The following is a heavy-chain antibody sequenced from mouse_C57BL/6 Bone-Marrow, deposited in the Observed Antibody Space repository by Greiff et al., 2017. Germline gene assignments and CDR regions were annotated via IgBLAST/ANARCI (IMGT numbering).Heavy chain of an antibody. CDR1: GFNIKDDY. J-gene: IGHJ2*01. CDR2: IDPENGDT. Sequence: EVQLQQSGAELVRPGASVKLSCTASGFNIKDDYMHWVKQRPEQGLEWIGWIDPENGDTEYASKFQGKATITADTSSNTAYLQLSSLTSEDTAVYYCTHSLYFDYWGQGTTLTVSS. V-gene: IGHV14-4*01. CDR3: THSLYFDY. D-gene: IGHD6-2*01.